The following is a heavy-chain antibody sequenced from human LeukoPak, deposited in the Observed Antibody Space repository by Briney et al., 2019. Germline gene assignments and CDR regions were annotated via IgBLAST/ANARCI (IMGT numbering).Heavy chain of an antibody. CDR3: ATLVGYFDY. Sequence: PSETLSLTCTVSGGSISSNYWSWIRQPPGKGLEWIGYVYYSGTTDYNPSLKSRVTISVDTSKKQYSLKVTSVTAADTAVYYCATLVGYFDYWGPGTLVTVSS. D-gene: IGHD6-6*01. CDR1: GGSISSNY. J-gene: IGHJ4*03. V-gene: IGHV4-59*01. CDR2: VYYSGTT.